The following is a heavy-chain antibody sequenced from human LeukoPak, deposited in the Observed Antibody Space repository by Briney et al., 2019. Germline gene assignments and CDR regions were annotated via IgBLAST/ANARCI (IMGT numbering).Heavy chain of an antibody. J-gene: IGHJ4*02. D-gene: IGHD5-12*01. Sequence: ASVKVSCKASGYTFTSYGIGWVRQAPGQGLEWMGWISAYNGNTNYAQKLQGRVTMTTDTSTSTAYMELRSLRSDDTAVYYCARVVVVEATITYFDYWGQGTLVTVSS. CDR3: ARVVVVEATITYFDY. CDR1: GYTFTSYG. CDR2: ISAYNGNT. V-gene: IGHV1-18*04.